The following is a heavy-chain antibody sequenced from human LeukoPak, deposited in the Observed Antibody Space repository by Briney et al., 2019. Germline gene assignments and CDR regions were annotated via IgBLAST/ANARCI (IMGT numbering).Heavy chain of an antibody. D-gene: IGHD3-22*01. CDR1: GYTFTGYY. CDR2: INPNSGGT. V-gene: IGHV1-2*02. CDR3: ARDSYYYDSSGYYTHFDY. J-gene: IGHJ4*02. Sequence: WASVKVSCKASGYTFTGYYMHWVRQAPGQGLEWMGWINPNSGGTNYAQKFQGRVTMTRDTSISTAYMELSRLRSDDTAVYYCARDSYYYDSSGYYTHFDYWGQGTLVTVSS.